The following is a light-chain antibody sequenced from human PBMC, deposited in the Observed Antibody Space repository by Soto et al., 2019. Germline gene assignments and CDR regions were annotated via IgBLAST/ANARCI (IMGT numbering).Light chain of an antibody. Sequence: DIQMTQSPSTLSASVGDRVTITCRASQSIRTWLAWYQQKPGKAPKLLIYDASSLQSGVPSRFSGSGSETEFTLTITSLQPDDFATYYFQQYNSYSPTFGLGTKVEI. V-gene: IGKV1-5*01. CDR2: DAS. J-gene: IGKJ1*01. CDR1: QSIRTW. CDR3: QQYNSYSPT.